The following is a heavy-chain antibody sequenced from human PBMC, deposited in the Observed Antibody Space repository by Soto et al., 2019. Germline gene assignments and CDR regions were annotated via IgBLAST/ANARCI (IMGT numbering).Heavy chain of an antibody. J-gene: IGHJ6*03. CDR3: ARRARADSYYRDV. D-gene: IGHD6-6*01. CDR2: ISSNGIGT. CDR1: GFTLSSDA. Sequence: EVQLVESGGGLAQPGGSLRLSCAASGFTLSSDAMDWVRQAPGKGLEYVSGISSNGIGTYYANSVKGRFTISRDNSKNTVYLQMESLRPEDMVVYYWARRARADSYYRDVWGKGPTVTVS. V-gene: IGHV3-64*01.